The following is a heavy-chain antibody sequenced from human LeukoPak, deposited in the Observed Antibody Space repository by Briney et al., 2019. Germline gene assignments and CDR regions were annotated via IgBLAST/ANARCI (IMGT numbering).Heavy chain of an antibody. Sequence: GGSLRLSCAASGFTFDDYAMHWVRQAPGKGLEWVSGISWNSGSIGYADSVKGRFTISRDDAKNSLYLQMNSLRAEDTALYYCAKDMEPGIAAPGWFDPWGQGTLVTVSS. CDR2: ISWNSGSI. D-gene: IGHD6-13*01. J-gene: IGHJ5*02. CDR3: AKDMEPGIAAPGWFDP. CDR1: GFTFDDYA. V-gene: IGHV3-9*01.